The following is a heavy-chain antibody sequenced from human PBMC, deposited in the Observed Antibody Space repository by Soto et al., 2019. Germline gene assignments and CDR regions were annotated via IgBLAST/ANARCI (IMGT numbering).Heavy chain of an antibody. CDR3: ARVWVVVVPAANSPYYYMDV. CDR2: MNPNSGNT. CDR1: GYTFTSYD. J-gene: IGHJ6*03. Sequence: ASVKVSCKASGYTFTSYDINWVRQATGQGLEWMGWMNPNSGNTGYAQKLQGRVTMTRNTSISTAYMELSRLRSEDTAVYYCARVWVVVVPAANSPYYYMDVWGKGTTVTVSS. D-gene: IGHD2-2*01. V-gene: IGHV1-8*01.